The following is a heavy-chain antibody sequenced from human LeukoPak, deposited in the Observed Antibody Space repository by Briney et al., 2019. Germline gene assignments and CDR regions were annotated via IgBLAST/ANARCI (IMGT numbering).Heavy chain of an antibody. CDR2: ISGSGGST. CDR1: GFTFSGYA. V-gene: IGHV3-23*01. J-gene: IGHJ4*02. D-gene: IGHD3-22*01. CDR3: AKAFSISMIGS. Sequence: GGSLRLSCAASGFTFSGYAMSWVRQAPGKGLEWVSLISGSGGSTYYADSVKGRFTISRDTSKKTVDLQMNSLRAEDTALYYCAKAFSISMIGSWGQGTLVTVSS.